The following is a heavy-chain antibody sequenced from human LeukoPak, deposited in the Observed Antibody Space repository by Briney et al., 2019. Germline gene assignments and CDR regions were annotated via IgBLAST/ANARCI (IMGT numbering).Heavy chain of an antibody. Sequence: TSETLSLTCTVSGYSISSAYYWGWIRQPPGKGLEWIGSIYHSGSTFYNPSLRSRVTISIDTSKNQFSLKLSSVTAADTAVYYCVGYCSSTSCSEGFQGWFDPWGQGTLVTVSS. CDR3: VGYCSSTSCSEGFQGWFDP. D-gene: IGHD2-2*01. CDR1: GYSISSAYY. V-gene: IGHV4-38-2*02. J-gene: IGHJ5*02. CDR2: IYHSGST.